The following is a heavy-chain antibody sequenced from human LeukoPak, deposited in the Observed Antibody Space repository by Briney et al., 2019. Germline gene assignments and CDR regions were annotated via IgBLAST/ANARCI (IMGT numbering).Heavy chain of an antibody. V-gene: IGHV4-39*07. CDR1: GGSISSSSYY. J-gene: IGHJ6*03. Sequence: PSETLSLTCTVPGGSISSSSYYWGWIRQPPGKGLEWIGSIYYSGSTYYNPSLKSRVTISVDTSKNQFSLKLSSVTAADTAVYYCARDGGNMDVWGKGTTVTVSS. D-gene: IGHD3-16*01. CDR2: IYYSGST. CDR3: ARDGGNMDV.